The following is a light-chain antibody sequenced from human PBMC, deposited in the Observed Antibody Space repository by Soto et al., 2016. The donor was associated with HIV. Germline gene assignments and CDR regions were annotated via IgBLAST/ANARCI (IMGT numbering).Light chain of an antibody. J-gene: IGKJ1*01. Sequence: DIQMTQSPSSLSASVGDRVTITCRASQGIGRFLNWYQQIAGKAPNLLIYDASTLQSGVPSRFSGSGSGTDFTLIISSLQPEDFATYYCQQSYSDPTWTFGQGTKVEIK. CDR3: QQSYSDPTWT. CDR1: QGIGRF. V-gene: IGKV1-39*01. CDR2: DAS.